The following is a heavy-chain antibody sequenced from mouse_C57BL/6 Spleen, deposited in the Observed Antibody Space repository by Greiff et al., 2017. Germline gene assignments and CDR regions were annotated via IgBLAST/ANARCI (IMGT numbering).Heavy chain of an antibody. J-gene: IGHJ1*03. D-gene: IGHD1-1*01. CDR3: ARGKDYDGSTWYFDV. V-gene: IGHV1-26*01. Sequence: VQLQQSGPELVKPGASVKISCKAPGYTFTDYYMNWVKQSHGKSLEWIGDINPNNGGTSYNQKFKGKATLTVDKSSSTAYMELRSLTSEDSAVYYCARGKDYDGSTWYFDVWGTGTTVTVSS. CDR2: INPNNGGT. CDR1: GYTFTDYY.